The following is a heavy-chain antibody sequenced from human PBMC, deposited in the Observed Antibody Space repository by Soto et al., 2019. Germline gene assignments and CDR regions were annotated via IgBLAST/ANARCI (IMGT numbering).Heavy chain of an antibody. CDR1: GYTFTSYA. D-gene: IGHD1-26*01. CDR3: ARLVGATLSAAYYYYGMDV. V-gene: IGHV1-3*01. J-gene: IGHJ6*02. CDR2: INAGNGNT. Sequence: ASVKVSCKASGYTFTSYAMHWVRQAPGQRLEWMGWINAGNGNTKYSQKFQGRVTITRDTSASTAYLQWSSLKASDTAMYYCARLVGATLSAAYYYYGMDVWGQGTAVTVSS.